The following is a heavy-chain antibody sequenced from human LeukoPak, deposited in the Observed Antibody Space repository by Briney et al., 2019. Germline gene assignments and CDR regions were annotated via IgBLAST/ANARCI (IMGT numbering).Heavy chain of an antibody. Sequence: HSGGSLRLSCAASGFTFSVYVMSWVRQAPGKGLEWVSAISGSGGSTYYADSVKGRFTISRDNSKNTLYLQMNSLRAEDTAVYYCAKKSGDSSGYSFDYWGQGTLVTVSS. J-gene: IGHJ4*02. CDR1: GFTFSVYV. CDR2: ISGSGGST. D-gene: IGHD3-22*01. V-gene: IGHV3-23*01. CDR3: AKKSGDSSGYSFDY.